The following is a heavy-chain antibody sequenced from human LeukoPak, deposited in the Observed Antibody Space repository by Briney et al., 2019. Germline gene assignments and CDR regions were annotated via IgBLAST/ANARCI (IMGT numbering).Heavy chain of an antibody. CDR2: IYYSGST. CDR1: DGSISSRSYY. Sequence: SETLSLTCTVSDGSISSRSYYWGWIRQPPGKGLEWIGSIYYSGSTYYNPSLKSRVTISVDTSNNQFSLKLSSVTAADTAVYYCARLGSYYSDSTGYEIDYWGQGTLVTVSS. CDR3: ARLGSYYSDSTGYEIDY. D-gene: IGHD3-22*01. J-gene: IGHJ4*02. V-gene: IGHV4-39*01.